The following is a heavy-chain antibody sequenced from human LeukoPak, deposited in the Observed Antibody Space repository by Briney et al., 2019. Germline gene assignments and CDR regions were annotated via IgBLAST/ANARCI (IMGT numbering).Heavy chain of an antibody. CDR3: ARDRLVYNWNDGWWFDP. CDR1: GYTFTCYY. CDR2: INPNSGGT. Sequence: GSVKVSCKASGYTFTCYYMHWVRQAPGQGLEWMGRINPNSGGTNYAQKFQGRVTMTRDTSISTAYMELSRLRSDDTAVYYCARDRLVYNWNDGWWFDPWGQGTLVTVSS. J-gene: IGHJ5*02. V-gene: IGHV1-2*06. D-gene: IGHD1-20*01.